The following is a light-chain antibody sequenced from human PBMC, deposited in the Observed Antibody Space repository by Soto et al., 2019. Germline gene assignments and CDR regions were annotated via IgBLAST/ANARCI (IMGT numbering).Light chain of an antibody. CDR1: QSVSSN. Sequence: EIVMTQSPATLSVSQGERATLSCRASQSVSSNLAWYQQKPGQAPRLLIYGASTRATGIPARFSGSGSGTEFTLTISSLQSEDFAVYYCQQYNNWPREFGQGTKVEIK. CDR2: GAS. V-gene: IGKV3-15*01. J-gene: IGKJ1*01. CDR3: QQYNNWPRE.